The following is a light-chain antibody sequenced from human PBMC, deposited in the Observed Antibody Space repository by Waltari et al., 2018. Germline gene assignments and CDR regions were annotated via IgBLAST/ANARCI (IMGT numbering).Light chain of an antibody. Sequence: EIVMTQSPATLSVSPGDTATLSCRASQSVSSNLAWYQQKPGQAPRLLLYSAFTRATGIPARFSGSVSGTEFTLTITSMQSEDFAVYYCQQYNDWPPWTFGQGTRVEMK. CDR1: QSVSSN. J-gene: IGKJ1*01. V-gene: IGKV3-15*01. CDR2: SAF. CDR3: QQYNDWPPWT.